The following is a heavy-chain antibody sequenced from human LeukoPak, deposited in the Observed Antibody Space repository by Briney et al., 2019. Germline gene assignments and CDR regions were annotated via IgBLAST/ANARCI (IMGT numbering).Heavy chain of an antibody. Sequence: GGSLRLSCAASGFTFSSYAMSWVRQAPGKGLEWVSSISGSGSSTYYADSVKGRFTISRDNSKNTLYLQMNSLRAEDMAIYYCAKDYSGFNYWGQGTLVTVSS. D-gene: IGHD4-11*01. V-gene: IGHV3-23*01. CDR1: GFTFSSYA. CDR3: AKDYSGFNY. J-gene: IGHJ4*02. CDR2: ISGSGSST.